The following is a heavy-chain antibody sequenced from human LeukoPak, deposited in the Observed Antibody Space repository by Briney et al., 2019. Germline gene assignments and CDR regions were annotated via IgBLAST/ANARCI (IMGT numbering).Heavy chain of an antibody. CDR1: GFTFSSHG. J-gene: IGHJ4*02. Sequence: GGTLRLSCAASGFTFSSHGMSWVRQAPGKGLEWVSTISGSGDNTYYADSVKGRFTISRDNSKNTLYLQMNSLRAEDTAVYYCAKVDRRSDLPYYFDYWGQGTLVTVSS. V-gene: IGHV3-23*01. CDR2: ISGSGDNT. CDR3: AKVDRRSDLPYYFDY.